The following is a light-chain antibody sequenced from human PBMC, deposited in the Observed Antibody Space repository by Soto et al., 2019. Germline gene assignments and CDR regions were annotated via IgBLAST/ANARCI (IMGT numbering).Light chain of an antibody. CDR1: SSDVGSYHL. V-gene: IGLV2-23*01. CDR3: GSYASSSTYV. CDR2: EGT. J-gene: IGLJ1*01. Sequence: QSALTQPASVSGSTGQSITISCTGTSSDVGSYHLVSWYQQHPGKAPKLMIYEGTKRPSGVSDRFSGSRSGNTASLTISGLQAEDEADYYCGSYASSSTYVFGTGTKLTVL.